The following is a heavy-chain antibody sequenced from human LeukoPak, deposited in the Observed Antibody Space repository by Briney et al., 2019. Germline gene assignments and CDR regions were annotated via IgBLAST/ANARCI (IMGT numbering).Heavy chain of an antibody. CDR3: AKDSYYYDSSGYYYY. CDR1: GFAFKNFA. CDR2: ISGSGGGT. Sequence: PGGSLRLSCTAAGFAFKNFAMSWVRQAPGKGLEWVSAISGSGGGTYYADSVKGRFTISRDNSKNTLYLQMNSLRAEDTAVYYCAKDSYYYDSSGYYYYWGQGTRVTVSS. D-gene: IGHD3-22*01. V-gene: IGHV3-23*01. J-gene: IGHJ4*02.